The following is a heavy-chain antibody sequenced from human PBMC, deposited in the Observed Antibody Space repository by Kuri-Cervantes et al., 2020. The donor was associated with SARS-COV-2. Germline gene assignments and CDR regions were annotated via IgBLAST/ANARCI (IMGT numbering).Heavy chain of an antibody. CDR3: ARDHYTYYCYMDV. V-gene: IGHV3-48*01. CDR2: ISSSSSTI. CDR1: GFTFSSYS. J-gene: IGHJ6*03. D-gene: IGHD4-11*01. Sequence: GESLKISCAASGFTFSSYSMNWVRQAPGKGLEWVSYISSSSSTIYYADSVKGRFTISRDNAKNSLYLQMNSLRAEDTAVYYCARDHYTYYCYMDVWGKGTTVTVSS.